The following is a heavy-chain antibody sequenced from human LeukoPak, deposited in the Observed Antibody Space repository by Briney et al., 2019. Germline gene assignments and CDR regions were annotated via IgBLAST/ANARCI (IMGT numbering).Heavy chain of an antibody. D-gene: IGHD3-10*01. CDR2: ISYDGSNK. J-gene: IGHJ5*02. CDR1: GFTFSSYA. Sequence: GGSLRLSCAASGFTFSSYAMHWDRQAPGKGLEWVAVISYDGSNKYYADSVKGRFTISRDNSKNTLYLQMNSLRAEDTAVYYCARDPRDYGSGSFDPWGQGTLVTVSS. CDR3: ARDPRDYGSGSFDP. V-gene: IGHV3-30*01.